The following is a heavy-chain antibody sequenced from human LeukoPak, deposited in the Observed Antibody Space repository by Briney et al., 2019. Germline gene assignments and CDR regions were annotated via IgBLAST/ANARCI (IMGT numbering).Heavy chain of an antibody. CDR1: GDSVSSNSAA. V-gene: IGHV6-1*01. Sequence: TSQTLSLTCAISGDSVSSNSAAWNWIRQSPSRGLEWLGRTYYRSKWYNDYAVSVKSRITINPDTSKNQFSLQLNSVTPEDTAVYYCARDLYYDILTGLNWFDPWGQGTLVTVSS. J-gene: IGHJ5*02. CDR2: TYYRSKWYN. D-gene: IGHD3-9*01. CDR3: ARDLYYDILTGLNWFDP.